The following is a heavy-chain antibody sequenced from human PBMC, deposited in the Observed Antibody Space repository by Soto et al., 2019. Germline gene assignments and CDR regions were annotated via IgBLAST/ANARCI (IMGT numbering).Heavy chain of an antibody. D-gene: IGHD7-27*01. J-gene: IGHJ4*02. Sequence: QVQLQESGPGLVKPSETLSLTCTVSGGSISNHYWSWIRQPPGKGLEWIGYIYYNGNTNYNPSLESRVPLSVDTSKTQISLKLSSVTAADTDVYYCTRANWYSEYWGQGTLVTVSS. V-gene: IGHV4-59*11. CDR3: TRANWYSEY. CDR1: GGSISNHY. CDR2: IYYNGNT.